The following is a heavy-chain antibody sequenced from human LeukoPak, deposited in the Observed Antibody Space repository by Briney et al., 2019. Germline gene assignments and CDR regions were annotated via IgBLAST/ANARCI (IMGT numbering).Heavy chain of an antibody. Sequence: PSETLSLTCAVYGGPFSGYYWSWIRQPPGKGLEWIGEINHSGSTNYNPSLKSRVTISVDTSKNQFSLKPSSVTAADTAVYYCARGPQYDILTGYYLDYWGQGTLVTVSS. CDR2: INHSGST. D-gene: IGHD3-9*01. CDR1: GGPFSGYY. CDR3: ARGPQYDILTGYYLDY. V-gene: IGHV4-34*01. J-gene: IGHJ4*02.